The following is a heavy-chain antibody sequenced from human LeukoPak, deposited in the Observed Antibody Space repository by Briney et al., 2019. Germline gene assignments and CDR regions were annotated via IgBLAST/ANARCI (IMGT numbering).Heavy chain of an antibody. J-gene: IGHJ5*02. D-gene: IGHD2-15*01. Sequence: GGSLRLSCAASGFTFSDYYMSWIRQAPGKGLEWVSYISSSGSTIYYADSVKGRFTISRDNAKTSLYLQMNSLRAEDTAVYYCAREGGYCSGGSCYHGWFDPWGQGTLVTVSS. CDR2: ISSSGSTI. CDR1: GFTFSDYY. V-gene: IGHV3-11*01. CDR3: AREGGYCSGGSCYHGWFDP.